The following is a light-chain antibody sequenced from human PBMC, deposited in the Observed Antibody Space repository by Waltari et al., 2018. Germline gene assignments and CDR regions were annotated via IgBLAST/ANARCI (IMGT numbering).Light chain of an antibody. CDR2: WAS. Sequence: DIVMTQSPDSLTVSLGERATINCKSSQSVINRADNKNKLAWYQQKPGQPPKLLIYWASTRESGVPDRFSGSGSGTDFTLTISSLQAEDVAVYYCQQYYRVPFTFGPGTKVDIK. CDR3: QQYYRVPFT. V-gene: IGKV4-1*01. CDR1: QSVINRADNKNK. J-gene: IGKJ3*01.